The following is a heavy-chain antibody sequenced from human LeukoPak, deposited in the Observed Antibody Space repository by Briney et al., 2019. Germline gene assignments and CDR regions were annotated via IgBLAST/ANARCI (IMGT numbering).Heavy chain of an antibody. CDR2: INHGGNT. V-gene: IGHV4-39*01. CDR3: ARHYYGSGSYSTFDQ. Sequence: SETLSLTCSVSGASIRSSSYYWGWIREPPGKGLEWIGRINHGGNTFYNPSLESRVTVSVATSKNQFSLKLNSVTAADTAVYYCARHYYGSGSYSTFDQWGQGTLVTVSS. D-gene: IGHD3-10*01. J-gene: IGHJ4*02. CDR1: GASIRSSSYY.